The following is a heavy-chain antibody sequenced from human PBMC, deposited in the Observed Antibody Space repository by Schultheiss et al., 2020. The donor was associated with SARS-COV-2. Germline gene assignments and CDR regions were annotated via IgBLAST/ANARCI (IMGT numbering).Heavy chain of an antibody. Sequence: GGSLRLSCAASGFTFSSYAMSWVRQATGKGLEWVSAIGTAGDTYYPGSVKGRFTISRDNSKNTLYLQMNSLRAEDTAVYYCAKDYGIQPYYFDYWGQGTLVTVSS. V-gene: IGHV3-23*01. D-gene: IGHD5-18*01. CDR2: IGTAGDT. J-gene: IGHJ4*02. CDR3: AKDYGIQPYYFDY. CDR1: GFTFSSYA.